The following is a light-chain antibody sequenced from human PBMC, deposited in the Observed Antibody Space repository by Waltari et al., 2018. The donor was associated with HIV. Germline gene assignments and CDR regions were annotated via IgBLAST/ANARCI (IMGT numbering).Light chain of an antibody. CDR2: DVI. J-gene: IGLJ2*01. V-gene: IGLV2-8*01. CDR3: SSHAGSKVV. CDR1: TSDVGGYNY. Sequence: QSALTPPPPASGSPGQSVTLPCTGTTSDVGGYNYVSWHQQHPGKPPKLMFYDVIKRPSGVPDRFSGSKSGNTASLTVSGLQPEDEADYYCSSHAGSKVVFGGGTRLTVL.